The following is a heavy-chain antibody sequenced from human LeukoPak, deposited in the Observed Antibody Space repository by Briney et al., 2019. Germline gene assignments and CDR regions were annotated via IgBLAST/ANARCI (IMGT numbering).Heavy chain of an antibody. CDR1: GDSVSSNSAA. Sequence: SQTLSPTCAISGDSVSSNSAAWNWIRQSPSRGLEWLGRTYYRSKWYNDYAVSLKSRMTINADTSKNQFSLQLNSVTPEDTAVYYCAKGRWALFDCWGQGTLVIVSS. D-gene: IGHD3-10*01. CDR2: TYYRSKWYN. J-gene: IGHJ4*02. V-gene: IGHV6-1*01. CDR3: AKGRWALFDC.